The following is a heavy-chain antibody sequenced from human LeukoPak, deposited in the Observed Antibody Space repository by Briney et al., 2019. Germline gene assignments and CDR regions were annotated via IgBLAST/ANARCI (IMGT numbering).Heavy chain of an antibody. CDR1: GFTFSSYE. D-gene: IGHD3-3*01. Sequence: GGSLRLSCAASGFTFSSYEMNWVRQAPGKGLEWVSSISSSSSYIYYADSVKGRFTISRDNAKNSLYLQMNSLRAEDTAVYYCARDPPRYDFWSEKSLGYFDYWGQGTLVTVSS. CDR2: ISSSSSYI. V-gene: IGHV3-21*01. CDR3: ARDPPRYDFWSEKSLGYFDY. J-gene: IGHJ4*02.